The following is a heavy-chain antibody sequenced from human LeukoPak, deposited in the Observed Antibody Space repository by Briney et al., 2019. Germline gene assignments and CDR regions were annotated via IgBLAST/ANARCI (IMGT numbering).Heavy chain of an antibody. CDR2: IYTSGTT. V-gene: IGHV4-4*07. CDR1: GGSISSYY. D-gene: IGHD6-6*01. Sequence: SETLSLTCTVSGGSISSYYWSWIRQTAGKGLEWIGRIYTSGTTNYNPSLKSRITMSVDTSKNQFSLKLSSVTAADTAVYYCARDFTFSSSDAFDMWGQGTMVTVSS. CDR3: ARDFTFSSSDAFDM. J-gene: IGHJ3*02.